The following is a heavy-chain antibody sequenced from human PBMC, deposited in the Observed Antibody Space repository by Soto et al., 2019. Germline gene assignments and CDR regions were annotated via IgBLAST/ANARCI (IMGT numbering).Heavy chain of an antibody. CDR1: GGSISSSSYY. Sequence: PSETLSLTCTVSGGSISSSSYYWGWIRQPPGKGLEWIGSIYYSGSTYYNPSLKSRVTISVDTSKNQFSLKLSSVTAADTAVYYCARFLDYYDSSGYYQDAFDIWGQGTMVTVSS. CDR3: ARFLDYYDSSGYYQDAFDI. D-gene: IGHD3-22*01. J-gene: IGHJ3*02. V-gene: IGHV4-39*01. CDR2: IYYSGST.